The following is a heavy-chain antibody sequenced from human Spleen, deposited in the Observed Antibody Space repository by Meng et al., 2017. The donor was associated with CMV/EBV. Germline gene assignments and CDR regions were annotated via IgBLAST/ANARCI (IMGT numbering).Heavy chain of an antibody. D-gene: IGHD2-2*01. V-gene: IGHV3-23*01. Sequence: GGSLRLSCAASGFTFSNYEMNWVRQAPGRGLAWVSAITASGGSTYYADSVKGRFTVSRDNSKNTLYLQMNSLRAEDTAVYYCARDHIVPAADDWFDPWGQGTLVTVSS. CDR3: ARDHIVPAADDWFDP. J-gene: IGHJ5*02. CDR1: GFTFSNYE. CDR2: ITASGGST.